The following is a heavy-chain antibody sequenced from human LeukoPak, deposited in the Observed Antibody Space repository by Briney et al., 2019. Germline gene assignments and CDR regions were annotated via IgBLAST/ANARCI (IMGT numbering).Heavy chain of an antibody. Sequence: SQTLSLTCTVSGGSISSGDYYWSWIRQPPGKGLEWIGYTYYSGSTYYNPSLKSRVTISVDASKNQFSLKLSSVTAADTAVYYCATSPPGDAFDIWGQGTMVTVSS. V-gene: IGHV4-30-4*01. CDR1: GGSISSGDYY. CDR3: ATSPPGDAFDI. CDR2: TYYSGST. J-gene: IGHJ3*02.